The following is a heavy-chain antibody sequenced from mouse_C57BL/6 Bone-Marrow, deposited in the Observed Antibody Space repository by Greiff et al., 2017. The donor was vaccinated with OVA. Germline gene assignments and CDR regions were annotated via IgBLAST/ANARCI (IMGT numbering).Heavy chain of an antibody. CDR3: ASLIRLGVRYAMDY. D-gene: IGHD2-4*01. CDR1: GYAFSSSW. J-gene: IGHJ4*01. Sequence: QVQLQQSGPELVKPGASVKISCKASGYAFSSSWMNWVKQRPGQGLEWIGRIYPGDGDTNYNGKFKGKATLTADKSSSTAYMQHSSLTSEDSAVYFCASLIRLGVRYAMDYWGQGTSVTVSS. V-gene: IGHV1-82*01. CDR2: IYPGDGDT.